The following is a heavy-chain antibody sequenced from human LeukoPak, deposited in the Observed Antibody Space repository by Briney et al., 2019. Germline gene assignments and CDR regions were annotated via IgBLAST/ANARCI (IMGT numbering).Heavy chain of an antibody. J-gene: IGHJ4*02. CDR3: ARDLDWLLFDY. CDR2: VKYDGSTT. CDR1: GFTFSAYW. Sequence: AGSLRLFCAASGFTFSAYWMHWVRQAPGKGLVWVSRVKYDGSTTTYADSVKGRFTISRDNAKNILYLQMNSLRVEDTAVYYCARDLDWLLFDYWGQGTLVTVSS. D-gene: IGHD3-9*01. V-gene: IGHV3-74*01.